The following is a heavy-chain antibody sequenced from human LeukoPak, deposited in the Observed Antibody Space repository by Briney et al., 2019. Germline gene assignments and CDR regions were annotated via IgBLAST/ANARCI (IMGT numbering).Heavy chain of an antibody. D-gene: IGHD6-6*01. Sequence: PGGSLRLSCAASGFTFSGYGMHWVRQAPGKGLEWVAVIWYDGSNKYYADSVKGRFTISRDNSKDTLYLQMNSLRAEDTAVYYCAREGQLVAYYFDYWGQGTLVTVSS. V-gene: IGHV3-33*08. CDR2: IWYDGSNK. CDR3: AREGQLVAYYFDY. CDR1: GFTFSGYG. J-gene: IGHJ4*02.